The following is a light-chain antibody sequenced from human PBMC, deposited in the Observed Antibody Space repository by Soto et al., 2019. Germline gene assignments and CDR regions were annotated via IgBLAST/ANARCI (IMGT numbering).Light chain of an antibody. CDR1: QSANIN. Sequence: EIVMTQSPVTLSASPGERVTLSCRASQSANINLAWYQQRPGQAPRVLIHGASNRASGIRDRFSGSGSGTDFTLTISSLAPDDSALYYCQQYKDWSPLSFGGVTRVEIK. V-gene: IGKV3D-15*01. J-gene: IGKJ4*01. CDR3: QQYKDWSPLS. CDR2: GAS.